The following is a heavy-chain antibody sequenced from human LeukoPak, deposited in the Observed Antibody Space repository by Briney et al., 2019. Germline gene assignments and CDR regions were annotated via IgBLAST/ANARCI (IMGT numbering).Heavy chain of an antibody. Sequence: SETLSLTCTVSGGSISSGGYYRSWIRQHPGKGLEWIGYIYYSGSTYYTPSLKSRLTISVDTPKNQFSLKLSSVTAADTAVYYCARDRTGDSSGYFDYWGQGTLVTVSS. CDR2: IYYSGST. J-gene: IGHJ4*02. D-gene: IGHD3-22*01. V-gene: IGHV4-31*03. CDR1: GGSISSGGYY. CDR3: ARDRTGDSSGYFDY.